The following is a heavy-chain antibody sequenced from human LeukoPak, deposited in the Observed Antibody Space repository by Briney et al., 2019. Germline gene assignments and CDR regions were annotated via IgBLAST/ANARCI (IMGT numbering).Heavy chain of an antibody. CDR2: ISSSSSYI. J-gene: IGHJ4*02. D-gene: IGHD3-10*01. CDR1: GFTFSSYS. Sequence: GGSLRLSCAASGFTFSSYSVNWVRQAPGKGLEWVSSISSSSSYIYYADSVKGRFTISRDNAKNSLYLQMNSLRAEDTAVYYCAIPGREWLWDYFDYWGQGTLVTVSS. V-gene: IGHV3-21*01. CDR3: AIPGREWLWDYFDY.